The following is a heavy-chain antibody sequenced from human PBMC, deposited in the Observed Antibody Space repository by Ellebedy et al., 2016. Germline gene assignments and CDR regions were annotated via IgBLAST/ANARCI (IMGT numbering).Heavy chain of an antibody. CDR2: INHSGST. CDR3: ARPLGYCSGGSCYHWFDP. V-gene: IGHV4-34*01. D-gene: IGHD2-15*01. J-gene: IGHJ5*02. CDR1: GGSFSGYY. Sequence: SETLSLXXAVYGGSFSGYYWSWIRQPPGKGLEWIGEINHSGSTNYNPSLKSRVTISVDTSKNQFSLKLSSVTAADTAVYYCARPLGYCSGGSCYHWFDPWGQGTLVTVSS.